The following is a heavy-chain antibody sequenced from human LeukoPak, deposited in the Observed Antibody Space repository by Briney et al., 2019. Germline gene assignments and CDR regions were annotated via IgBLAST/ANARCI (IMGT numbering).Heavy chain of an antibody. D-gene: IGHD3-3*01. CDR1: GGSISSSNW. J-gene: IGHJ5*02. V-gene: IGHV4-4*02. CDR2: IYHSGST. CDR3: AARITIFGVVLRWFDP. Sequence: SETLSLTCAVSGGSISSSNWWSWVRQPPGKGLEWIGEIYHSGSTNYNPSLKSRVTISLDKSKNQFSLKLSSVTAADTAVYYCAARITIFGVVLRWFDPWGQGTLVTVSS.